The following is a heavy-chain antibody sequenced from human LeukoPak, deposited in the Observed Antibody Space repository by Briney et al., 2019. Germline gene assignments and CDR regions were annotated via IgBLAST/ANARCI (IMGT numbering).Heavy chain of an antibody. D-gene: IGHD3-3*02. CDR1: GFTFSSSI. CDR3: AKDADAVLALDY. J-gene: IGHJ4*02. CDR2: ITSSGGST. Sequence: PGGSLRLSCAASGFTFSSSIMNWVRQAPGKGLEWVSTITSSGGSTYYADSVKGRFTISRDNSKNTLFLQMNSLRAEDTAVYYCAKDADAVLALDYWGQGTLVTVSS. V-gene: IGHV3-23*01.